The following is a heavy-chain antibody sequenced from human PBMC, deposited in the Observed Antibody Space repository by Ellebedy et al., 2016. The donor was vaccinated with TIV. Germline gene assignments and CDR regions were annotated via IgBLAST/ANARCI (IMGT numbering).Heavy chain of an antibody. Sequence: AASVKVSCKASGYTFTSYAMHWVRQAPGQRLEWMGWINACNGNTKYSQKFQGRVTITRDTSASTAYMELSSLRSEDTAVYYCARDNEYYDFWSPYWGQGTLVTVSS. D-gene: IGHD3-3*01. CDR1: GYTFTSYA. CDR2: INACNGNT. CDR3: ARDNEYYDFWSPY. J-gene: IGHJ4*02. V-gene: IGHV1-3*01.